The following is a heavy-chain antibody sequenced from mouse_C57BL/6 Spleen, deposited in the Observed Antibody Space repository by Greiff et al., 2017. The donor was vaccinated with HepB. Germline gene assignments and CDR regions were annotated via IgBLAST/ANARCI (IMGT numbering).Heavy chain of an antibody. J-gene: IGHJ3*01. Sequence: VQLQQPGAELVMPGASVKLSCKASGYTFTSYWMHWVKQRPGQGLEWIGEIDPSDSYTNYNQKFKGKSTLTVDKSSSTAYMQLSSLTSEDSAVYYCARSTTVGTWFAYWGQGTLVTVSA. CDR1: GYTFTSYW. CDR3: ARSTTVGTWFAY. D-gene: IGHD1-1*01. V-gene: IGHV1-69*01. CDR2: IDPSDSYT.